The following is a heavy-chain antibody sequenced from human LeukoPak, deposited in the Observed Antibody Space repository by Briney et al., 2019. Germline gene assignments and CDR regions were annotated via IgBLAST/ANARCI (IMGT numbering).Heavy chain of an antibody. V-gene: IGHV3-21*01. CDR2: ISSSSSYI. D-gene: IGHD6-13*01. Sequence: SGGSLRLSCAASGFTFSSYSMNWVRQAPGKGLEWVSSISSSSSYIYYADSVKGRFTISRDNAKNSLCLQMNSLRAEDTAVYYCARGKIDPTIAADDYYYYGMDVWGQGTAVTVSS. CDR3: ARGKIDPTIAADDYYYYGMDV. CDR1: GFTFSSYS. J-gene: IGHJ6*02.